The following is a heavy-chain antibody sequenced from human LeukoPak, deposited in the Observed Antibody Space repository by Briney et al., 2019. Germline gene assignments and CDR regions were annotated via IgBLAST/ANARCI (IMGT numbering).Heavy chain of an antibody. V-gene: IGHV4-61*05. D-gene: IGHD6-19*01. CDR3: AKGAGPPWFDP. J-gene: IGHJ5*02. CDR1: GGSISSSSYY. CDR2: IYYSGST. Sequence: SETLSLTCTVSGGSISSSSYYWSWIRQPPGKGLEWIGYIYYSGSTNYNPSLKSRVTISIDTSRNQFSMNLNSVTAADTAVYYCAKGAGPPWFDPWGQGTLVTVSS.